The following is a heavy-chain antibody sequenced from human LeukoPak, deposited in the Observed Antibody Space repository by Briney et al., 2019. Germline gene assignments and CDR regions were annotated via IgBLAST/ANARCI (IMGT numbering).Heavy chain of an antibody. V-gene: IGHV3-21*01. D-gene: IGHD3-16*01. CDR2: ISRSSAYI. J-gene: IGHJ3*02. Sequence: GGSLRLSCAASGFTLSSYSMNWVRQAPGKGLEWVSSISRSSAYIYYADSVKGRFTISRDNAKNSLYLQMNSLRAEDTAVYYCARDSRFLGVAFDIWGQGTMVTVSS. CDR3: ARDSRFLGVAFDI. CDR1: GFTLSSYS.